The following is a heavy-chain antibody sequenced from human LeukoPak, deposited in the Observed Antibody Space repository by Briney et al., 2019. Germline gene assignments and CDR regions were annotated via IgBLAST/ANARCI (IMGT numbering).Heavy chain of an antibody. J-gene: IGHJ4*02. CDR2: ISSSSSYI. D-gene: IGHD1-1*01. Sequence: GGSLRLSCAASGFTFSSYSMNWVRQAPGKGLEWVSSISSSSSYIYYADSVKGRFTISRDNAKNSLYLQMNSLRAEDTAVYYCARDNWNDDGLDCWGQGTLVTVSS. CDR1: GFTFSSYS. CDR3: ARDNWNDDGLDC. V-gene: IGHV3-21*01.